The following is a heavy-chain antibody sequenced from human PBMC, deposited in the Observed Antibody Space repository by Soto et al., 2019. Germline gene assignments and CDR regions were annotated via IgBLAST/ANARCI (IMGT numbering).Heavy chain of an antibody. CDR3: ARGTIKDIVVVPAARTRRNWFDP. V-gene: IGHV4-34*01. CDR2: INHSGST. CDR1: GGSFSGYY. J-gene: IGHJ5*02. Sequence: SETLSLTCAVYGGSFSGYYWSWIRQPPGKGLEWIGEINHSGSTNYNPSLKSRVTISVDTSKNQFSLKLSSVTAADTAVYYCARGTIKDIVVVPAARTRRNWFDPWGQGTLVTVSS. D-gene: IGHD2-2*01.